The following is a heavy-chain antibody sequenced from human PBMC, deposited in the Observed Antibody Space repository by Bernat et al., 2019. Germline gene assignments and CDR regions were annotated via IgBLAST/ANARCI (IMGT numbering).Heavy chain of an antibody. J-gene: IGHJ4*02. CDR3: ARSSAYSGTYEARNDFDS. CDR1: GFTFSDHY. Sequence: EVQLVESGGGLVQPGGSLRLSCAASGFTFSDHYMDWVRQAPGKGLEWVGRSRNKDKTFTTEYAASVTGRFTISRDESKNSLYLQMNSLKTEDTAVYYCARSSAYSGTYEARNDFDSWGQGTLVTVSS. V-gene: IGHV3-72*01. CDR2: SRNKDKTFTT. D-gene: IGHD1-26*01.